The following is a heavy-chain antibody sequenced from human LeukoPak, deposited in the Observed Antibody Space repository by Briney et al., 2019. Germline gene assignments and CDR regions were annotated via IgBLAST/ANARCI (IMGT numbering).Heavy chain of an antibody. V-gene: IGHV3-21*01. J-gene: IGHJ4*02. CDR1: GFTFSSYS. CDR3: ARDPNLPGYRRLPEGFDY. D-gene: IGHD3-9*01. Sequence: GGSLRLSCAASGFTFSSYSMNWVRQAPGKGLEWVSSISSSSRYIYYVDSVKGRFTISRDNAKNSLYLQMNSLRAEDTAVYYCARDPNLPGYRRLPEGFDYWGQGTLVTVSS. CDR2: ISSSSRYI.